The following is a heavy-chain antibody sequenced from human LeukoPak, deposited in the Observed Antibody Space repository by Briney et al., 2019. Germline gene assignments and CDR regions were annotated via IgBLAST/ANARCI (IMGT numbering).Heavy chain of an antibody. J-gene: IGHJ4*02. D-gene: IGHD4-17*01. Sequence: SGGSLRLSCAASGFTVSSNYMSWVRQAPGKGLEWVSVIYSGGSTYYADSVKGRFTISRDNSKNTLYLQMNSLRAEDTAVYYCARTTVTTGPFDYWGQGTLVTVSS. CDR1: GFTVSSNY. CDR2: IYSGGST. CDR3: ARTTVTTGPFDY. V-gene: IGHV3-53*01.